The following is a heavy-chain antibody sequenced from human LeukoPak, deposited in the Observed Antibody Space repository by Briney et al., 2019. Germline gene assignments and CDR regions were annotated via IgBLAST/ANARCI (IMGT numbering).Heavy chain of an antibody. CDR1: GGSFSGYY. CDR2: INHSGST. J-gene: IGHJ3*02. Sequence: SETLSLTCAVYGGSFSGYYWSWIRQPPGKGLEWIGEINHSGSTNYNPSLKGRVTISVDTSKNQFSLKLSSVTAADTAVYYCAREGRPGGAFDIWGQGTMVTVSS. D-gene: IGHD3-10*01. V-gene: IGHV4-34*01. CDR3: AREGRPGGAFDI.